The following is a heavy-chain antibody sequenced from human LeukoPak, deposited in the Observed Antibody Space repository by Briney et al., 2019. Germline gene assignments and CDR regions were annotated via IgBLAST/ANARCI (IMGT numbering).Heavy chain of an antibody. D-gene: IGHD2-15*01. CDR2: IFYSGSA. Sequence: SETLSLTCTVSGGSISSSSYYWGWIRQPPGKGLEWIGSIFYSGSAYYSPSLKSRVTISVDTSRNQLSMKLSSVTAADTAVYYCAREGVADCSGGSCYSPNFDYWGQGTLVTVSS. CDR3: AREGVADCSGGSCYSPNFDY. CDR1: GGSISSSSYY. J-gene: IGHJ4*02. V-gene: IGHV4-39*07.